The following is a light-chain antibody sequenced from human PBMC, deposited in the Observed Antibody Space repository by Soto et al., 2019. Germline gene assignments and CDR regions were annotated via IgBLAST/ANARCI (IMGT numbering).Light chain of an antibody. V-gene: IGKV3-20*01. CDR3: QQYGSSGVT. J-gene: IGKJ3*01. CDR2: GAS. Sequence: EIVLTQSPGTLSLSPGERATLSCRASQSVSSNSLAWYQQKPGQAPRLLIYGASTRATGIADRFSGSGSGTDFTLTISRLEPEDFAVYYCQQYGSSGVTFXPGTKADIK. CDR1: QSVSSNS.